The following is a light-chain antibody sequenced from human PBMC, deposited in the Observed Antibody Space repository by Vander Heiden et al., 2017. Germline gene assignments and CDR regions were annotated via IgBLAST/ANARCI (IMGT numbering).Light chain of an antibody. CDR1: QSIYSD. CDR2: GAS. CDR3: HQYNNWPFT. V-gene: IGKV3-15*01. J-gene: IGKJ5*01. Sequence: IVITQSPATLSVSPEERATLSCRASQSIYSDLAWYQQRPGQPPRVLIHGASTRATDIPARFSGSGSGTEFTLTISSLQSEDFVVYSCHQYNNWPFTFGRGTRVE.